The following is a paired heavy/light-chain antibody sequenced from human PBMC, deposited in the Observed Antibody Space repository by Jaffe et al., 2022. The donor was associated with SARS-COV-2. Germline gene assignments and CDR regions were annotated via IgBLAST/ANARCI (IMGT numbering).Light chain of an antibody. V-gene: IGKV3-20*01. Sequence: EIVLTQSPGTLSLSPGERATLSCRASQSVSSIYLAWYQQKPGQAPRLLIYGASYRATGIPDRFSGSGSGTDFTLTISRLEPEDFAVYYCQQFGGSPIYTFGQGTKLEIK. CDR3: QQFGGSPIYT. CDR1: QSVSSIY. J-gene: IGKJ2*01. CDR2: GAS.
Heavy chain of an antibody. CDR3: VRGGGNYYYFDP. CDR1: GDSVSSSSAA. CDR2: TYYRSKWYY. Sequence: QVQLQQSGPGLVKPSQTLSVTCAISGDSVSSSSAAWNWIRQSPSRGLEWLGRTYYRSKWYYDYAVSVKSRITINPDTSKNQFSLQLNSVTPEDTAVYFCVRGGGNYYYFDPWGQGTLVTVSS. D-gene: IGHD1-26*01. J-gene: IGHJ5*02. V-gene: IGHV6-1*01.